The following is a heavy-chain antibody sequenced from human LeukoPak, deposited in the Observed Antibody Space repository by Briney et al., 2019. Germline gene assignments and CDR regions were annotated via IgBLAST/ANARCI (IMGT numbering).Heavy chain of an antibody. CDR3: ANGWSITMIVVALEDAFDI. Sequence: GGSLRLSCAASGFTFSSYCMHWVRQAPGKGLEWVAFIRYDGSNKYYADSVKGRFTISRDNSKNTLYLQMNRRRAEDTAVYYCANGWSITMIVVALEDAFDIWGQGTMVTVSS. D-gene: IGHD3-22*01. V-gene: IGHV3-30*02. J-gene: IGHJ3*02. CDR1: GFTFSSYC. CDR2: IRYDGSNK.